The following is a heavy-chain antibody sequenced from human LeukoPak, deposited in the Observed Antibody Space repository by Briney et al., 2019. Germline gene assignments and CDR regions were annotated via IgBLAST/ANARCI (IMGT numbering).Heavy chain of an antibody. CDR2: IKGDESAK. J-gene: IGHJ4*02. Sequence: GGSLRLSCAVSGFTFSTYWMAWVRQAPGKGREWVANIKGDESAKHQADSVKGRFTISRDNTQNSVYLQMSRLRGEDTAVYYCARDVGGSLDYWGQGTLVTVSS. CDR3: ARDVGGSLDY. D-gene: IGHD1-26*01. CDR1: GFTFSTYW. V-gene: IGHV3-7*01.